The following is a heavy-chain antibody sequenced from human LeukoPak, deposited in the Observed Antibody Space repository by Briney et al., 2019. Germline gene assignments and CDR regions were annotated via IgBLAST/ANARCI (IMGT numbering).Heavy chain of an antibody. V-gene: IGHV4-39*01. CDR2: IYYSGSN. J-gene: IGHJ6*03. Sequence: SETLSLTCSGSRGSISSSSYYWRWLRQTPGKGLEWIGMIYYSGSNYYHPSLKRRVTLSKDTSKIQFSLKVASLTAADTAVYFCARLPNYHYYKDVWGKGTTVTVSS. CDR1: RGSISSSSYY. CDR3: ARLPNYHYYKDV.